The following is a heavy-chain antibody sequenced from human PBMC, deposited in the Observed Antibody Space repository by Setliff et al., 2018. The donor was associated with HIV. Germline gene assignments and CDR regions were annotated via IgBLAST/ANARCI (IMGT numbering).Heavy chain of an antibody. CDR1: GGSISSGVYY. V-gene: IGHV4-31*03. J-gene: IGHJ5*02. D-gene: IGHD3-22*01. Sequence: SETLSLTCTVSGGSISSGVYYWSWIRHHPGKGLEWIGYIHYSGSIYYNPSLKSRLSISVDTSKNQFSPKLSSVTAADTAVYYCARSTYYFDSSGYKYNWFDPWGQGTRVTVSS. CDR3: ARSTYYFDSSGYKYNWFDP. CDR2: IHYSGSI.